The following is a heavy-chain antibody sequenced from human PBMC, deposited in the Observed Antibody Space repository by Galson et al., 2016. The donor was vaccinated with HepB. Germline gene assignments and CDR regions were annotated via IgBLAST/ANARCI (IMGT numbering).Heavy chain of an antibody. CDR1: GFTFDDYG. CDR3: ARDGRPTNWNPPSFDY. V-gene: IGHV3-20*04. D-gene: IGHD1-1*01. Sequence: SLRLSCAASGFTFDDYGMSWIRQTPGKGLEWVSGINWNGGSRGYADHVKGRFTISRDNAKNLLYLQMNSLRAEDTALYYCARDGRPTNWNPPSFDYWGQGTLVTVSS. CDR2: INWNGGSR. J-gene: IGHJ4*02.